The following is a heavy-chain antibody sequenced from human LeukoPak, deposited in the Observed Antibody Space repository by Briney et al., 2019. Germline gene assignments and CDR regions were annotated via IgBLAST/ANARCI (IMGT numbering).Heavy chain of an antibody. V-gene: IGHV3-30*18. D-gene: IGHD4-17*01. CDR1: GFTFGSYG. J-gene: IGHJ4*02. CDR2: ISDDGSNK. CDR3: AKGNDYGDYDQQIGRY. Sequence: GGSLSLSCAASGFTFGSYGMHWVRQAPGKGMEWVAVISDDGSNKYYADSVKGRFTISRDNSKNTLYLQMNSLRAEDTAVYYCAKGNDYGDYDQQIGRYWGQGTLVTVSS.